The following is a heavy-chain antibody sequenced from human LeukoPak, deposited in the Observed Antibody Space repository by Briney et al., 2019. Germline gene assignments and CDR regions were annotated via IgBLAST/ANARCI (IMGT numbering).Heavy chain of an antibody. D-gene: IGHD3-16*02. CDR1: GLTFSSYE. CDR2: ISGSGRTI. Sequence: GGSLRLSCAASGLTFSSYEMDWVRQAPGKGLEWVSYISGSGRTIFYADSVKGRFTISRDNAKNSLYLQMNSLRAEDTAVYYCARLYWGSYRFLDYWGQGTLVTVSS. J-gene: IGHJ4*02. V-gene: IGHV3-48*03. CDR3: ARLYWGSYRFLDY.